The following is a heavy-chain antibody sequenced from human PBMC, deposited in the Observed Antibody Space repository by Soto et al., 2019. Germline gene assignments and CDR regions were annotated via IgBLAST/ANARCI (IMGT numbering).Heavy chain of an antibody. V-gene: IGHV3-33*01. Sequence: QVQLVESGGGVVQPGRSLRLSCAASGFTFSSYGMHWVRQAPGKGLEWVAVIWYDGSNKYYADSVKGRFTISRDNSKNTLYLQMTSLRAEDTAVYYGAREVAAAASLVSYYGMDVWGQGTPVTVSS. J-gene: IGHJ6*02. CDR2: IWYDGSNK. CDR3: AREVAAAASLVSYYGMDV. D-gene: IGHD6-13*01. CDR1: GFTFSSYG.